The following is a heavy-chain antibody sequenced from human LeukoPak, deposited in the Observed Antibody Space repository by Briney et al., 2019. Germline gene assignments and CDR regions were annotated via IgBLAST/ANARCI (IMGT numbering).Heavy chain of an antibody. CDR2: IYYSGST. D-gene: IGHD3-10*01. J-gene: IGHJ4*02. Sequence: SETLSLTCTVSGGSISSYYWSWIRQPPGKGLEWIGYIYYSGSTNYNPSLKSRVTISVDTSKNQFSLKLSSVTAADTAVYYCARDYYGSGSYLDYWGQGTLVTVSS. CDR3: ARDYYGSGSYLDY. V-gene: IGHV4-59*01. CDR1: GGSISSYY.